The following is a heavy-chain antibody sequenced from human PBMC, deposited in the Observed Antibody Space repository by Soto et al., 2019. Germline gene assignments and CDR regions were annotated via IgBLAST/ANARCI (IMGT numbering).Heavy chain of an antibody. CDR1: GGTFSSYA. CDR3: ARGRGGSYYPLPGGGVDV. J-gene: IGHJ6*02. CDR2: IIPIFGTA. D-gene: IGHD3-10*01. V-gene: IGHV1-69*01. Sequence: QVQLVQSGAEVKKPGSSVKVSCKASGGTFSSYAISWVRQAPGQGLEWMGGIIPIFGTANYAQKFQGRVTITADESTSTAYRELSSLRSEDTAVYYCARGRGGSYYPLPGGGVDVWGQGTTVTVSS.